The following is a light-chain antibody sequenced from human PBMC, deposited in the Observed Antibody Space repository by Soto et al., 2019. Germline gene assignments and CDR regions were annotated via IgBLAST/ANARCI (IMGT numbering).Light chain of an antibody. CDR1: QAIDVY. CDR3: QKYNGAPLT. J-gene: IGKJ4*01. V-gene: IGKV1-27*01. CDR2: AAS. Sequence: DIQLTQSPSSLSASLGDRVTITCRASQAIDVYLAWFQQQPGKLPHLLLYAASALQSAVPSRFSGIVSGIAFTLSIISLPPSDISTSSCQKYNGAPLTFVGGTKVEI.